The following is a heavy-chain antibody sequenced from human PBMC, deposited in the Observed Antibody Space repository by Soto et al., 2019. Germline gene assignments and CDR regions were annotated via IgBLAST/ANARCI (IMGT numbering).Heavy chain of an antibody. J-gene: IGHJ6*02. D-gene: IGHD1-26*01. Sequence: SETLSLTCAVYGGSFSGYYWSWIRQPPGKGLEWIGEINHSGSTNYNPSLKSRVTISVDTSKNQFSLKLSSVTAADTAVYYCARQSELRSSYYYGMDVWGQGTTVTVSS. CDR3: ARQSELRSSYYYGMDV. CDR2: INHSGST. CDR1: GGSFSGYY. V-gene: IGHV4-34*01.